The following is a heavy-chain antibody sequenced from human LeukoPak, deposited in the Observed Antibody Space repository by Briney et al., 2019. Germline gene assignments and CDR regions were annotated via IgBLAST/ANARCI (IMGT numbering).Heavy chain of an antibody. CDR2: INPSGGST. D-gene: IGHD4-4*01. J-gene: IGHJ4*02. CDR1: GYTFTSYY. V-gene: IGHV1-46*01. Sequence: GASVKVSCKSSGYTFTSYYTHWVRQAPGQGLEWVGIINPSGGSTSYAQKFQGRVTMTRDTSTSTVYMELSSLRSEDTAVYYCARDGPLDYSKPYYYFDYWGQGTLVTVSS. CDR3: ARDGPLDYSKPYYYFDY.